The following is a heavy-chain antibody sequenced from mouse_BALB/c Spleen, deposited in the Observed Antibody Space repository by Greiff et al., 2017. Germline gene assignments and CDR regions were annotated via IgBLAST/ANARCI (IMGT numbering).Heavy chain of an antibody. D-gene: IGHD2-3*01. CDR1: GFTFSSYG. J-gene: IGHJ3*01. V-gene: IGHV5-6-3*01. CDR3: ARDTGYYWFAY. Sequence: VQLKESGGGLVQPGGSLKLSCAASGFTFSSYGMSWVRQTPDKRLELVATINSNGGSTYYPDSVKGRFTISRDNAKNTLYLQMSSLKSEDTAMYYCARDTGYYWFAYWGQGTLVTVSA. CDR2: INSNGGST.